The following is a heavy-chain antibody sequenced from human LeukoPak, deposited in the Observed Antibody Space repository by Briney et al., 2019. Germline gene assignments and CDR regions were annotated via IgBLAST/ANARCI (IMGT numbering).Heavy chain of an antibody. CDR2: IIPRLDIA. D-gene: IGHD3-9*01. CDR1: GGTFSSYA. Sequence: SVKVSCKASGGTFSSYAISWVRQAPGQGLEGMGRIIPRLDIANSAQSFQGRVTITADKSTSTAYMELSSLRSDDTAVYYCAREWYDILTGYQGFQLDYWGQGSLVTVSS. J-gene: IGHJ4*02. V-gene: IGHV1-69*04. CDR3: AREWYDILTGYQGFQLDY.